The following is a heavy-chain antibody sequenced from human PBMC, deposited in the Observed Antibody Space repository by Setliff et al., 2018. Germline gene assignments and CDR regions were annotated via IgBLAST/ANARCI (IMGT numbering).Heavy chain of an antibody. CDR2: IWHDGGNK. V-gene: IGHV3-33*08. CDR1: GFTFSNYR. D-gene: IGHD2-15*01. Sequence: GGSLRLSCAASGFTFSNYRMHWVRQAPGKGLEWVAVIWHDGGNKYHADPVKGRFTISRDNSKNTLYLQMSSLRPEDTAVYYCARTCSGSGCYAGLESWGQGTPVTVSS. CDR3: ARTCSGSGCYAGLES. J-gene: IGHJ4*02.